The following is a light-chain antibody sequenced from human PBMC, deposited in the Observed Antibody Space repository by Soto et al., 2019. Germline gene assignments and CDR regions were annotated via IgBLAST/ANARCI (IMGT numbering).Light chain of an antibody. V-gene: IGKV1-5*01. CDR2: DAS. J-gene: IGKJ1*01. Sequence: DIQMTQSPSSLSASVGDRVTITCRASQSISNWLAWYQQKPGKAPKLLIYDASTLESGVPSRFSGGGFGTDFTLTISSLQPDDFATYYCQQYSSYSTFGQGTMVEMK. CDR1: QSISNW. CDR3: QQYSSYST.